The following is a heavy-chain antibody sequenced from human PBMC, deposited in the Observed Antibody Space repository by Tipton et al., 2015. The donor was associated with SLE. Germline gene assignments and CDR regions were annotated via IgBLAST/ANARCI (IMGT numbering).Heavy chain of an antibody. CDR1: GGSISSYY. D-gene: IGHD4-17*01. V-gene: IGHV4-4*07. J-gene: IGHJ4*02. Sequence: TLSLTCTVSGGSISSYYWSWIRQPAGKGLEWIGRIYTSGSTNYNPSLKSRVTISVDTSKNQFSLKLCSVTAADTAVYYCARQGDDYGDYDYWGQGTLVTVSS. CDR3: ARQGDDYGDYDY. CDR2: IYTSGST.